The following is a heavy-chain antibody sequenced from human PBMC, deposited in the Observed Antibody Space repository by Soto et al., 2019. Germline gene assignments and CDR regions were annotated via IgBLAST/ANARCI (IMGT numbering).Heavy chain of an antibody. CDR2: VSHSGST. V-gene: IGHV4-30-2*01. CDR3: ARWMCSSGYFRAFDV. J-gene: IGHJ3*01. D-gene: IGHD3-22*01. CDR1: GGSISSGAYS. Sequence: QLQLRESGSGLVRPSQTLSLTCAVYGGSISSGAYSWSWIRQPPGKGLEWIGFVSHSGSTSYNPSLKSRVTISVDISENQCTLKLPSMTAADTAVYYCARWMCSSGYFRAFDVWGQGTMVTVSS.